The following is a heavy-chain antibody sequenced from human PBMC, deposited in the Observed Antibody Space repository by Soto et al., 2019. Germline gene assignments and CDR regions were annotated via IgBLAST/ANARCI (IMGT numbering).Heavy chain of an antibody. D-gene: IGHD4-17*01. V-gene: IGHV3-30-3*01. J-gene: IGHJ4*02. CDR1: GFTFSSYA. CDR2: ISYDGSNK. Sequence: PGGSLRLSCAASGFTFSSYAMHWVRQAPGKGLEWVAVISYDGSNKYYADSVKGRFTISRDNSKNTLYLQMNSLRAEDTAVYYCAREIDYGDQSLDYWGQGTLVTVSS. CDR3: AREIDYGDQSLDY.